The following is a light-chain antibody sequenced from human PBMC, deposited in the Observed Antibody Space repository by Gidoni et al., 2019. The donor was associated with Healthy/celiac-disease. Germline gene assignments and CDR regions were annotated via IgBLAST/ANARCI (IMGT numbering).Light chain of an antibody. CDR2: GAS. CDR3: QQYNNWPPT. Sequence: EIVMTQSPATLSVSPGERATLSCRASQSVSSNLAWYQQKPGQAPRLLIYGASTRATGIPARFSGSGSGTEFTLTISSLQSEDFALYYCQQYNNWPPTFGQXTKVEIK. J-gene: IGKJ1*01. CDR1: QSVSSN. V-gene: IGKV3-15*01.